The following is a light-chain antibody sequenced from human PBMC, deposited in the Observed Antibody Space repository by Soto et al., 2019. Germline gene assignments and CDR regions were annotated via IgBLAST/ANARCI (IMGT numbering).Light chain of an antibody. CDR1: QRISTG. V-gene: IGKV1-5*01. Sequence: EIQMTHSPSTLSASVVDLVTITCRASQRISTGLAWYQQKPGKAPKLLIYDASSLESGVPSRFSGSGSGTEFTLTISSLQPDDFATYYCQQYNSYSRTFGQGTKVDIK. CDR3: QQYNSYSRT. J-gene: IGKJ1*01. CDR2: DAS.